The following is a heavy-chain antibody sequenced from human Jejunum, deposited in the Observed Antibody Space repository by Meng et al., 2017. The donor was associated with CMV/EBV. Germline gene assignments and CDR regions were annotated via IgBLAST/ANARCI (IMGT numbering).Heavy chain of an antibody. CDR1: GFTFDDYG. D-gene: IGHD6-13*01. V-gene: IGHV3-20*03. CDR3: AKDRGSSANAHDY. CDR2: INWNGGTT. Sequence: SGFTFDDYGMSWVRQAPGKGLEWVSDINWNGGTTTYADSVKGRFTISRDNAKNSLCLQMNSLRAEDTAFYYCAKDRGSSANAHDYWGQGTLVTVSS. J-gene: IGHJ4*02.